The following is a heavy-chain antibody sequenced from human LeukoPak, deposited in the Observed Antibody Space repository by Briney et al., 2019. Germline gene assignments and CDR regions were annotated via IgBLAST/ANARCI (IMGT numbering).Heavy chain of an antibody. Sequence: GESLKISCKGSGYSFTSYWVGWVRQIPGKGLEWMGIIYPGDSDTRYSPSFQGQVTISADKSISTAYLQWSSLKASDTAMYYCARVGYCSSTSCPHFDYWGQGTLVTVSS. CDR1: GYSFTSYW. D-gene: IGHD2-2*01. V-gene: IGHV5-51*01. CDR3: ARVGYCSSTSCPHFDY. J-gene: IGHJ4*02. CDR2: IYPGDSDT.